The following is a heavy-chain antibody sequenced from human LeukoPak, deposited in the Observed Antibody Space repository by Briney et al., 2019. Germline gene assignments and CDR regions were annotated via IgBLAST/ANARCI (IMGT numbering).Heavy chain of an antibody. CDR3: AREFFEGCSSTSCDLYYYYGMDV. V-gene: IGHV4-34*01. J-gene: IGHJ6*02. CDR2: INHSGST. CDR1: GGSFSGYY. D-gene: IGHD2-2*01. Sequence: KPSETLSLTCAVYGGSFSGYYWSWIRQPPGKGLEWIGEINHSGSTNYNPSLKSRVTISVDTSKNQFSLKLSSVTAADTAVYYCAREFFEGCSSTSCDLYYYYGMDVWGQGTTVTVPS.